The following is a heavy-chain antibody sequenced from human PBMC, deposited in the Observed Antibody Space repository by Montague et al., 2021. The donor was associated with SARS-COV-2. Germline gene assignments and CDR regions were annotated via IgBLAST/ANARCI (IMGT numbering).Heavy chain of an antibody. J-gene: IGHJ4*02. D-gene: IGHD3-10*01. V-gene: IGHV3-23*03. CDR2: IASGGIST. CDR1: GFTFNNYA. Sequence: SLRLSCAASGFTFNNYAMNWVRQAPGTGLEWVSVIASGGISTFYADSVKGRFTISRDNSKDTLYLQMYSLRPEDTAIYYCAKDPVPGAGGYFDYWGQGTLVTVSS. CDR3: AKDPVPGAGGYFDY.